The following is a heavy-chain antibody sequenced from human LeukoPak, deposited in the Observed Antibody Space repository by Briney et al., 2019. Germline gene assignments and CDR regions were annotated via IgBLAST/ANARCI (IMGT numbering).Heavy chain of an antibody. CDR3: ARDTEDYYDSSGYYAPGY. CDR1: GFTFSSYA. CDR2: ISGSGGST. D-gene: IGHD3-22*01. V-gene: IGHV3-23*01. Sequence: PGGSLRLSCAASGFTFSSYAMSWVRQAPGKGLEWVSAISGSGGSTYYADSVKGRFTISRDNSKNTLYLQMNSLRAEDTAVYYCARDTEDYYDSSGYYAPGYWGQGTLVTVSS. J-gene: IGHJ4*02.